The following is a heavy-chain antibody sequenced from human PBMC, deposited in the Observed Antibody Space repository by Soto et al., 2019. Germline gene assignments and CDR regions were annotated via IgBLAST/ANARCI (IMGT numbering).Heavy chain of an antibody. D-gene: IGHD6-13*01. J-gene: IGHJ4*02. Sequence: QVQLVESGGGVVQPGRSLRLSCAASGFTFNSYGMHWARQAPGEGLEWVAVISYDGNRKYYADSVKGRFTISRDFSKNTVDLHMNSLRVEDTAVYFCARKGYGSRWSLDYWGQGILVTVSS. CDR2: ISYDGNRK. CDR3: ARKGYGSRWSLDY. V-gene: IGHV3-30*03. CDR1: GFTFNSYG.